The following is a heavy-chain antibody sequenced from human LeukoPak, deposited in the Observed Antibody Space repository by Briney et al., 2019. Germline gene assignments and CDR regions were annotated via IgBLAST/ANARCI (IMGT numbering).Heavy chain of an antibody. V-gene: IGHV4-38-2*02. CDR1: GYSISYGYF. CDR2: VYHSGST. CDR3: ASLTRDGYHFEW. D-gene: IGHD6-13*01. Sequence: SETLSLTCSVSGYSISYGYFWAWIRQPPGKGLEWIGSVYHSGSTHYTPSFKSRVTISLDTSKNHFSLKLTFVTAADTAVYFCASLTRDGYHFEWWGRGTLVTVSS. J-gene: IGHJ4*02.